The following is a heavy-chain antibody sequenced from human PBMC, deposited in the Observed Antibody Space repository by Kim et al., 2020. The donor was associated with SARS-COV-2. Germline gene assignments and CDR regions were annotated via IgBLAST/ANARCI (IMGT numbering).Heavy chain of an antibody. J-gene: IGHJ4*02. Sequence: SVKVSCKASGGTFSSYAISWVRQAPGQGLEWMGGIIPIFGTANYAQKCQGRVTITADESTSTAYMELSSLRSEDTAVYYCARGPARYGSGSYYLFVYWGQGTLVTVSS. CDR1: GGTFSSYA. CDR3: ARGPARYGSGSYYLFVY. V-gene: IGHV1-69*13. D-gene: IGHD3-10*01. CDR2: IIPIFGTA.